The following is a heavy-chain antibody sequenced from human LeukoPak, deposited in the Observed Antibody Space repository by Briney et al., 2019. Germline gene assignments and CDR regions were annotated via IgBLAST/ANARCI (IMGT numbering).Heavy chain of an antibody. V-gene: IGHV3-30*04. CDR2: ISYDGSNK. CDR1: GFTFSSYA. D-gene: IGHD4-23*01. Sequence: GGSLRLSCAASGFTFSSYAMHWVRRAPGKGLEWVAVISYDGSNKYYADSVKGRFTISRDNSKNTLYLQMNSLRAEDTAVYYCARDPTVANYYYYYMDVWGKGTTVTVSS. J-gene: IGHJ6*03. CDR3: ARDPTVANYYYYYMDV.